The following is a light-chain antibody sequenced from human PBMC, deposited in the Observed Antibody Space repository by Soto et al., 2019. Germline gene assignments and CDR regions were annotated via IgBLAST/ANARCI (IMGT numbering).Light chain of an antibody. J-gene: IGKJ1*01. Sequence: EIVMRHAPATLSVSPCYTSTLSFSSIQSFSSSYLAWYQHKPGQAPKLLLYGVSARAAGIPDRFSGSGFGTDFTLTISRLEPEDFAVYYCHQYGTSPPGTFGQGTKV. V-gene: IGKV3-20*01. CDR3: HQYGTSPPGT. CDR2: GVS. CDR1: QSFSSSY.